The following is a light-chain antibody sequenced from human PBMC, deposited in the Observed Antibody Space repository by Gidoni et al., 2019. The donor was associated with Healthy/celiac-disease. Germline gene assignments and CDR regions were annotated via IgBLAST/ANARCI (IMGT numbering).Light chain of an antibody. CDR1: QSVSSY. CDR3: QQRSNWPPIT. J-gene: IGKJ5*01. Sequence: EIVLTQSPATLSLSPGERATLSGRASQSVSSYLAWYQQKPGQAPRLLIYDASNRATGIPARFSSSGAGTDFTLTISSLEPEDYAVYYCQQRSNWPPITFGQXTRLEIK. V-gene: IGKV3-11*01. CDR2: DAS.